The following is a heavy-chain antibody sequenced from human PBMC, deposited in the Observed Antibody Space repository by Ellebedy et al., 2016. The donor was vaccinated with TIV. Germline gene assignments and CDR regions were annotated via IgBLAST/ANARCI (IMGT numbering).Heavy chain of an antibody. J-gene: IGHJ4*02. CDR1: GYTFTSYD. Sequence: ASVKVSXXASGYTFTSYDINWVRQATGQGLEWMGWINPNSGGTNYAQKFQGRVTMTRDTSISTAYMELSRLRSDDTAVYYCASRVTEPPIFDYWGQGTLVTVSS. CDR2: INPNSGGT. CDR3: ASRVTEPPIFDY. V-gene: IGHV1-2*02. D-gene: IGHD2-21*02.